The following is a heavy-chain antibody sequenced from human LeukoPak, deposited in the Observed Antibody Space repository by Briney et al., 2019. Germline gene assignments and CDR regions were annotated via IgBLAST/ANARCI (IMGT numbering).Heavy chain of an antibody. CDR3: ADTYLKN. CDR1: GYSISSGYY. CDR2: IYHSGST. Sequence: SETLSLTCTVSGYSISSGYYWGWIRQPPGKGLEWIGSIYHSGSTYYNPSLKSRVTISVDTSKNQFSLKLSSVTAADTAVYYCADTYLKNWGQGTLVTVSS. V-gene: IGHV4-38-2*02. D-gene: IGHD2-2*01. J-gene: IGHJ4*02.